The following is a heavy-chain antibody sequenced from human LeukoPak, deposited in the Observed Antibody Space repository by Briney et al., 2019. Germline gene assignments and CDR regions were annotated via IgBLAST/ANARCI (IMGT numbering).Heavy chain of an antibody. CDR1: GYTFTSYG. D-gene: IGHD6-19*01. Sequence: ASVKVSCKASGYTFTSYGISWVRQAPGQGLEWMGWISPYNGNTNYAQKLQGRVTMTTDTSTSTAYMELRSLRSDDTAVYYCARDPSRASIAVAGSNWFDPWGQGTLVTVSS. CDR3: ARDPSRASIAVAGSNWFDP. V-gene: IGHV1-18*01. CDR2: ISPYNGNT. J-gene: IGHJ5*02.